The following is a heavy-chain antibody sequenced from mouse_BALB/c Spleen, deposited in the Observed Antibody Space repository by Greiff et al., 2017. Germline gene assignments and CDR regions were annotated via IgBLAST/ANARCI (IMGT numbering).Heavy chain of an antibody. V-gene: IGHV1-69*02. D-gene: IGHD1-1*01. J-gene: IGHJ4*01. CDR2: IYPSDSYT. Sequence: VQLQQPGAELVRPGASVKLSCKASGYTFTSYWINWVKQRPGQGLEWIGNIYPSDSYTNYNQKFKDKATLTVDKSSSTAYMQLSSPTSEDSAVYYCTRGDYCYYYAMDYWGQGTSVTVSS. CDR1: GYTFTSYW. CDR3: TRGDYCYYYAMDY.